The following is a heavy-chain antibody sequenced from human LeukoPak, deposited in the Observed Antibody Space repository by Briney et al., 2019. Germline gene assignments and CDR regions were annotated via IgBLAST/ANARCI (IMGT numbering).Heavy chain of an antibody. CDR3: ARYDILSYYFDY. V-gene: IGHV4-59*08. CDR2: IYYSGST. Sequence: SETLSLTCTVSGGSISRYYWSWIRQPPGKGLEGIGYIYYSGSTNYNPSLKSRVTISVDTSKNQFSLKLSSVTAADTAVYYCARYDILSYYFDYWGQGTLVTVSS. D-gene: IGHD3-9*01. CDR1: GGSISRYY. J-gene: IGHJ4*02.